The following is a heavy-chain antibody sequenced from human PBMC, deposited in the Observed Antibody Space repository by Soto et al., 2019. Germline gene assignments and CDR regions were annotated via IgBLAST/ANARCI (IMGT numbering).Heavy chain of an antibody. CDR2: IYYRGTT. CDR1: GVSTSNHY. D-gene: IGHD2-2*01. CDR3: ARGGGSPYHDHEFDY. J-gene: IGHJ4*02. Sequence: QVQLQESGPGLVKPSEILSLTCSVSGVSTSNHYWTWIRKPPGQGPEWIGCIYYRGTTNYNASCNSRVTILLDTTKNQFSLKLTSVTTADTAVYYCARGGGSPYHDHEFDYWGQGILVTVSS. V-gene: IGHV4-59*11.